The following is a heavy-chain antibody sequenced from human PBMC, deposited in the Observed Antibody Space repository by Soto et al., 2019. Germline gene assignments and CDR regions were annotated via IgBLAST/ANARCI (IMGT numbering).Heavy chain of an antibody. V-gene: IGHV4-4*02. CDR3: ARDGAAMVLDY. J-gene: IGHJ4*02. CDR2: IYHSXST. CDR1: RGSINSSNW. Sequence: PXXTLSLTCAVSRGSINSSNWWSWVRQPPGKGMEWIGXIYHSXSTNYKQSLKXXVTISVDXXKNQFSLKLSSVNDADKDVYYCARDGAAMVLDYWGKGTLVTVYS. D-gene: IGHD5-18*01.